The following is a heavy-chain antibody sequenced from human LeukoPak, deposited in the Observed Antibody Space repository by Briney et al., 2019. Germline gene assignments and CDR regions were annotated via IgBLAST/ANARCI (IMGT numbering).Heavy chain of an antibody. Sequence: PSESLSLTCTVSGGSISSGTYYWSWIRQSAGKGLEWIGRIFTSGSTNYNPSLKSRVTISVDTSKNQFSLKLSSVTAADTAVYYCARRRGYDYYMDVWGKGTTVTVSS. CDR3: ARRRGYDYYMDV. J-gene: IGHJ6*03. V-gene: IGHV4-61*02. CDR2: IFTSGST. D-gene: IGHD6-25*01. CDR1: GGSISSGTYY.